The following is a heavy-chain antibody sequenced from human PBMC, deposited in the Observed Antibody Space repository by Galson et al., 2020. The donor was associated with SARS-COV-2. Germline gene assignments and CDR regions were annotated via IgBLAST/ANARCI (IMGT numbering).Heavy chain of an antibody. J-gene: IGHJ4*02. CDR2: ISGSGGST. CDR1: GFTFSSYA. D-gene: IGHD5-18*01. CDR3: AKDSGYSYGPPGEDYFDY. V-gene: IGHV3-23*01. Sequence: GGSLRLSCAASGFTFSSYAMSWVRQAPGKGLEWVLAISGSGGSTYYADSVKGRFTISRDNSKNTLYLQMNSLRAEDTAVYYCAKDSGYSYGPPGEDYFDYWGQGTLVTVSS.